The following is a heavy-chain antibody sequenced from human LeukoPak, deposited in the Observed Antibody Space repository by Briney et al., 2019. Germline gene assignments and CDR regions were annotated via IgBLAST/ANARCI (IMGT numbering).Heavy chain of an antibody. Sequence: GGSLRLSCAASGFTFSSYGMHWVRQAPGKGLEWVAFIRYDGSNKYYADSVKGRFTISRDNSKNPLYLQMNSLRAEDTAVYYCASVIAAAVYYYGMDVWGQGTTVTVSS. J-gene: IGHJ6*02. CDR1: GFTFSSYG. CDR2: IRYDGSNK. D-gene: IGHD6-13*01. V-gene: IGHV3-30*02. CDR3: ASVIAAAVYYYGMDV.